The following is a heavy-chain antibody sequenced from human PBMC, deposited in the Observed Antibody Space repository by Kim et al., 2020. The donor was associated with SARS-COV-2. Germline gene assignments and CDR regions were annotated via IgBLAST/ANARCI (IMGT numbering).Heavy chain of an antibody. CDR2: INHSGST. V-gene: IGHV4-34*01. Sequence: SETLSLTCAVYGGSFSGYYWSWIRQPPGKGLEWIGEINHSGSTNYNPSLKSRVTISVDTSKNQFSLKLSSVTAADTAVYYCARGFIRGSYRYRALGEYYLDYWGQGTLVTVSS. CDR3: ARGFIRGSYRYRALGEYYLDY. CDR1: GGSFSGYY. J-gene: IGHJ4*02. D-gene: IGHD3-16*02.